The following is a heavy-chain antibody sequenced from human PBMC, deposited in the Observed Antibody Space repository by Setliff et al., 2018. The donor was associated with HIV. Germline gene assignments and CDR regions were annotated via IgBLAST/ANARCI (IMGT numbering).Heavy chain of an antibody. V-gene: IGHV4-4*07. D-gene: IGHD3-10*01. CDR2: VYMSGKT. CDR3: AKDAGVTGGLYRYYIDA. CDR1: GVSIDKDY. J-gene: IGHJ6*03. Sequence: SETLSLTCTVSGVSIDKDYWSWVRRPPGKGLEWIGRVYMSGKTNYSPSLKSRVTMSADTSKNQVSLKLTSVTAADTAVYYCAKDAGVTGGLYRYYIDAWGNGTTVTVSS.